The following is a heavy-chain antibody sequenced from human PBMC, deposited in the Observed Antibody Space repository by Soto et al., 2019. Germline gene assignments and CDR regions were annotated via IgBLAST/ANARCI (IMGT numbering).Heavy chain of an antibody. D-gene: IGHD3-22*01. CDR1: GGSISSGGYS. V-gene: IGHV4-30-2*01. CDR3: ASRETYYYDSSGYWIDDAFDI. Sequence: PSETLSLTCAVSGGSISSGGYSWSWIRQPPGKGLEWIGYIYHSGSTYYNPSLKSRVTISVDRSKNQFSLKLSSVTAADTAVYYCASRETYYYDSSGYWIDDAFDIWGQGTMVTVS. CDR2: IYHSGST. J-gene: IGHJ3*02.